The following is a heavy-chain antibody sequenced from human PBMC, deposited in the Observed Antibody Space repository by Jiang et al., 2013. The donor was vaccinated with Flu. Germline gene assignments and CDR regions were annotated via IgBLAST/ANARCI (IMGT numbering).Heavy chain of an antibody. Sequence: VKVSCKASGYTFTSYGISWVRQAPGQGLEWMGWISAYNGNTNYAQKLQGRVTMTTDTSTSTAYMELRSLRSDDTAVYYCARDTPGRPQGTFDYWGQGTLVTVSS. CDR1: GYTFTSYG. J-gene: IGHJ4*02. CDR2: ISAYNGNT. V-gene: IGHV1-18*01. CDR3: ARDTPGRPQGTFDY. D-gene: IGHD6-25*01.